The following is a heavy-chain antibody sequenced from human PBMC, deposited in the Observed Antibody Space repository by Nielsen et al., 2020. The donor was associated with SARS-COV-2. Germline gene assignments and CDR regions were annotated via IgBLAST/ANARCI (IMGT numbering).Heavy chain of an antibody. CDR2: IRYDGSNK. J-gene: IGHJ6*02. Sequence: WIRQPPGKGLEWVAVIRYDGSNKYYADSVKGRFTISRDNSKNTLYLQMNSLRAEDTAVYYCARDGGEGGSHSLNYYGMDVWGQGTTVTVSS. D-gene: IGHD3-16*01. V-gene: IGHV3-33*01. CDR3: ARDGGEGGSHSLNYYGMDV.